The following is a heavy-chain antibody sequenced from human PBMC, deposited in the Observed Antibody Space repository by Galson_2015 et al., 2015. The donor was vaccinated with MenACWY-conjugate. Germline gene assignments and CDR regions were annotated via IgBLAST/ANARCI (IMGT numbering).Heavy chain of an antibody. CDR2: IRHVECIK. CDR3: AKVRTVDYYDSVGHGVGAFDF. J-gene: IGHJ3*01. D-gene: IGHD3-22*01. V-gene: IGHV3-30*02. Sequence: ALRFSCGTSGCSFSTFGMHWGRQGPGRGVEWVACIRHVECIKNSGDSVKGSFTASRDKDENTVYLKMTRLSVDDTAVYYCAKVRTVDYYDSVGHGVGAFDFWGQGTEVFVS. CDR1: GCSFSTFG.